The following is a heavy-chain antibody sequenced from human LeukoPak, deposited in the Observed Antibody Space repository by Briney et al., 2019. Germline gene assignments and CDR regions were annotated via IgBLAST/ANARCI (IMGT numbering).Heavy chain of an antibody. V-gene: IGHV3-21*01. J-gene: IGHJ4*02. Sequence: GGSLRLSCAASGFTVSSNYMSWVRQAPGKGLEWVSSISSSSSYIYYADSVKGRFTISRDNAKNSLYLQMNSLRAEDTAVYYCAREEGLVLDYWGQGTLVTVSS. D-gene: IGHD2-8*02. CDR1: GFTVSSNY. CDR2: ISSSSSYI. CDR3: AREEGLVLDY.